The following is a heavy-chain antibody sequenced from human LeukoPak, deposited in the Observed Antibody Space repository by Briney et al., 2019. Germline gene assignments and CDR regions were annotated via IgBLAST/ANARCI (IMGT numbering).Heavy chain of an antibody. CDR1: GGSISSGSFY. Sequence: SQTLSLTCTVSGGSISSGSFYWSWIRQPAGKGLEWIGRMYTSGSTNYNPSLKSRVTISVDTSKNQFSLKVTSVTAADTAVYYCARGGGLRITMVLFQHWGHGTLVAVSS. V-gene: IGHV4-61*02. CDR3: ARGGGLRITMVLFQH. D-gene: IGHD3-10*01. J-gene: IGHJ1*01. CDR2: MYTSGST.